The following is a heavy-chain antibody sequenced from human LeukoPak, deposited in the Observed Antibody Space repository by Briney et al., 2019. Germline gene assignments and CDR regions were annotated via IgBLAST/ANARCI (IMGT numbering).Heavy chain of an antibody. J-gene: IGHJ4*02. CDR3: AKGPMVRGVIMWDY. CDR1: GFTFSSYA. CDR2: ISYDGSNK. D-gene: IGHD3-10*01. V-gene: IGHV3-30*04. Sequence: GGSLRLSCAASGFTFSSYAMHWVRQAPGKGLEWVAVISYDGSNKYYADSVKGRFTISRDNSKNTLYLQMNSLRAEDTAVYYCAKGPMVRGVIMWDYWGQGTLVTVSS.